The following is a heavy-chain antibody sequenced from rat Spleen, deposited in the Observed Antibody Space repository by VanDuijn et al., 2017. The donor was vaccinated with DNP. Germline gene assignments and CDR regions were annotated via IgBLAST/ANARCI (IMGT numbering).Heavy chain of an antibody. D-gene: IGHD1-10*01. J-gene: IGHJ4*01. CDR2: SSYDGSRV. V-gene: IGHV5-7*01. Sequence: EVQLVESGGGLVQSGRSLKLSCAASGFTFSDHNMAWVRQVPKKGLEWVASSSYDGSRVHYRDSVKGRFTISRDNAKSSLYLQMDSLTSEDTATYYCARDLSNNYGYYSLDAWGQGASVTVSS. CDR3: ARDLSNNYGYYSLDA. CDR1: GFTFSDHN.